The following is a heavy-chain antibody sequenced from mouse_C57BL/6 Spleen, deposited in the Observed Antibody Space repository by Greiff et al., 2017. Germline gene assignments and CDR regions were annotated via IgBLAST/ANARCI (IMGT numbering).Heavy chain of an antibody. D-gene: IGHD1-1*01. V-gene: IGHV7-3*01. J-gene: IGHJ2*01. CDR1: GFTFTDYY. Sequence: EVKLQESGGGLVQPGGSLSLSCAASGFTFTDYYMSWVRQPPGKALEWLGFIRNKANGYTTEYSASVKGRFTISRDNSKSILYLQMNALRAEDSDTYYCARKGPYGSSYVDYFDYWGQGTTLTVSS. CDR2: IRNKANGYTT. CDR3: ARKGPYGSSYVDYFDY.